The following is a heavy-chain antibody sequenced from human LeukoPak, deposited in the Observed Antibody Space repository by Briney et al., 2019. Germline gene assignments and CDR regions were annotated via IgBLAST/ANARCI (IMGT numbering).Heavy chain of an antibody. CDR1: GGTFSSYA. Sequence: ASVKVSCKASGGTFSSYAISWVRQAPGQGLEWMGGIIPIFGTANYAQKFQGRVTITADESTSTAYMELSSLRSEDTAVYYCAGRAVRYTYYYMDVWGKGTTVTVSS. CDR2: IIPIFGTA. J-gene: IGHJ6*03. V-gene: IGHV1-69*01. D-gene: IGHD5-18*01. CDR3: AGRAVRYTYYYMDV.